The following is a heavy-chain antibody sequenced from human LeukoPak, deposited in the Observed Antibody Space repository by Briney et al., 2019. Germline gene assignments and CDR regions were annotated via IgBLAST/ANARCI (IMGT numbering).Heavy chain of an antibody. J-gene: IGHJ4*02. D-gene: IGHD3-9*01. CDR2: IYTSGST. Sequence: SETLSLTCTVSGGSISSYYWSWIRQPAGKGLEWIGRIYTSGSTNYNPSLRSRVTMSVDTSKNQFSLKLSSVTAADTAVYYCARDHYDILTGGYYFDYWGQGTLVTVSS. V-gene: IGHV4-4*07. CDR1: GGSISSYY. CDR3: ARDHYDILTGGYYFDY.